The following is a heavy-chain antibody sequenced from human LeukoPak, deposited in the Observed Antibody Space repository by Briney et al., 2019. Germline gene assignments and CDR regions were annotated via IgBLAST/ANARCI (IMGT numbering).Heavy chain of an antibody. V-gene: IGHV3-30*03. J-gene: IGHJ4*02. CDR1: GFTFSNYG. CDR3: ARRTAATYHFDY. D-gene: IGHD6-25*01. CDR2: ISYDGNKK. Sequence: GGSLRLSCAASGFTFSNYGIHWVRQAPGRGLEWVAVISYDGNKKYYADSVEGRFTISRDNSKNTLYLQMNSLRAEDTAVYYCARRTAATYHFDYWGQGTLVTVSS.